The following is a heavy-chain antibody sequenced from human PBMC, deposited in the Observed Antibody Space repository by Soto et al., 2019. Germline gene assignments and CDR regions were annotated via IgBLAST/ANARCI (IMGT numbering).Heavy chain of an antibody. J-gene: IGHJ4*02. D-gene: IGHD6-19*01. V-gene: IGHV3-21*06. CDR3: ARDRSSGWPPFDY. Sequence: EVQLVESGGGLVKPGGSLRLSCAASGFTFRSYSMNWVRQAPGKGLEWVSPISSSSDYIYYADSVRGRFTISRDNAKNSLYLQMNSLRAEDTAVYYCARDRSSGWPPFDYWGQGTLVTVSS. CDR1: GFTFRSYS. CDR2: ISSSSDYI.